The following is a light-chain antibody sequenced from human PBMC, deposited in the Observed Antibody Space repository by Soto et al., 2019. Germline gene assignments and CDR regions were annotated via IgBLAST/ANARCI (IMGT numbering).Light chain of an antibody. CDR3: GSWDGALNAWV. V-gene: IGLV1-51*01. Sequence: QSVLTQPPSVSAAPGQKVTVSCSGSTSNIGNNYVSWYQQLPGMAPKLLLYDDNKRPSGTPDRFSGSRSGTSATLDITGLRTGDEADYYCGSWDGALNAWVFGGGTKLTVL. CDR1: TSNIGNNY. J-gene: IGLJ3*02. CDR2: DDN.